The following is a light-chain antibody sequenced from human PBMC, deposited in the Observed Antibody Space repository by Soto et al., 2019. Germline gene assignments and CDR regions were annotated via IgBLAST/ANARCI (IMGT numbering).Light chain of an antibody. CDR2: GAS. Sequence: EIVMTQSPATLSVSPGDRATLSCTASQSVNSDLAWYQQKPGQSPRLLIYGASTRATGVPARFSGSGSGTEFTLTITSLQSEDFAIYYCQQRKKWPPLTFGGGTKVEIK. J-gene: IGKJ4*01. V-gene: IGKV3-15*01. CDR1: QSVNSD. CDR3: QQRKKWPPLT.